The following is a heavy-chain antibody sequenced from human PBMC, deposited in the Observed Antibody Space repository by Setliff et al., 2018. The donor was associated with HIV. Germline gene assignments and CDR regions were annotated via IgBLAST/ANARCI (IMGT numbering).Heavy chain of an antibody. D-gene: IGHD2-15*01. J-gene: IGHJ5*02. CDR2: ISPYNGHT. Sequence: VASVKVSCKASGYTFTTYDITWVRQAPGQGLEWLGWISPYNGHTNFAQKFRDRVTLTTDTSTSTAYMEIKSLTSDDTAVYYCARGYCGGGICYSPNWLDPWGQGTLVTVSS. V-gene: IGHV1-18*01. CDR3: ARGYCGGGICYSPNWLDP. CDR1: GYTFTTYD.